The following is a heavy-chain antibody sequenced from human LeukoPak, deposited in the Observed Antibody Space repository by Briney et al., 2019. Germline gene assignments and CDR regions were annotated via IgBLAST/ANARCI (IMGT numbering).Heavy chain of an antibody. J-gene: IGHJ4*02. CDR3: ARGVWVYDISAPPDY. CDR2: IKQDGSEK. V-gene: IGHV3-7*03. D-gene: IGHD3-9*01. Sequence: GGCLRLSCAASGFTFSSYWMSWVRQAPGKGLEWVANIKQDGSEKYYVDSVKGRFTISRDNAKNSLYLQMNSLRAEDTAVYYCARGVWVYDISAPPDYWGQGTLVTVSS. CDR1: GFTFSSYW.